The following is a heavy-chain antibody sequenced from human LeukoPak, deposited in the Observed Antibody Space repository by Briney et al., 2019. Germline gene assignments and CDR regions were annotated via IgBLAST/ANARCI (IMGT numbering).Heavy chain of an antibody. Sequence: GASVKVSCKASGGTFSSYAISWVRQAPGQGLEWMGGIIPIFGTANYAQKFQGRVTMTEDTSTDTAYMELSSLRSEDTAVYYCATWEVAIHAFDIWGQGTMVTVSS. D-gene: IGHD1-26*01. CDR2: IIPIFGTA. CDR3: ATWEVAIHAFDI. CDR1: GGTFSSYA. J-gene: IGHJ3*02. V-gene: IGHV1-69*06.